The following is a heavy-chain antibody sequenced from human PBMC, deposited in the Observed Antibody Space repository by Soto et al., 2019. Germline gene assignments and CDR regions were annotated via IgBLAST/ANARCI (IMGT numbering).Heavy chain of an antibody. CDR1: GGTFSSYA. V-gene: IGHV1-69*06. D-gene: IGHD3-16*02. CDR3: ARDLYDYVWGSYRSPFGY. Sequence: SVKVSCKASGGTFSSYAISWVRQAPGQGLEWMGGIIPIFGTANYAQKFQGRATITADKSTSTAYMELSSLRSEDTAVYYCARDLYDYVWGSYRSPFGYWGQGTLVTVSS. CDR2: IIPIFGTA. J-gene: IGHJ4*02.